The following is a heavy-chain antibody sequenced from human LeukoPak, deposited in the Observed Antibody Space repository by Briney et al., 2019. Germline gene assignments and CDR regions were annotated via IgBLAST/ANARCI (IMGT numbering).Heavy chain of an antibody. CDR1: GFPVSNNY. V-gene: IGHV3-66*02. Sequence: GGSLRLSCAASGFPVSNNYMSWLRQAPGKGLEWVSVIYSGGSTYYADSVKGRFTISRDNSENTLYLQMNSLRAEDTAVYYCARDFRDSRGYYNWYFDLWGRGTLVTV. CDR3: ARDFRDSRGYYNWYFDL. CDR2: IYSGGST. J-gene: IGHJ2*01. D-gene: IGHD3-22*01.